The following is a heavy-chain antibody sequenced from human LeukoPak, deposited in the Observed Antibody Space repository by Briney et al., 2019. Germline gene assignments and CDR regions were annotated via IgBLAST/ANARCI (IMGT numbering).Heavy chain of an antibody. D-gene: IGHD3-3*01. Sequence: GGSLRLSCAASGFTFSSYSMNWVRQARGKGLEWVSYISSSSSTIYYADSVKGRFTISRDNAKNSLYLQMNSLRDEDTAVYYCARASPKYYDFWSGYSNYWYFDLWGRGTLVTVSS. J-gene: IGHJ2*01. CDR1: GFTFSSYS. CDR3: ARASPKYYDFWSGYSNYWYFDL. CDR2: ISSSSSTI. V-gene: IGHV3-48*02.